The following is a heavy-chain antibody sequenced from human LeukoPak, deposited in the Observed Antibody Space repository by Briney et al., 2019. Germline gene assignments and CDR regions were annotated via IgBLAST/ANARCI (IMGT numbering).Heavy chain of an antibody. Sequence: PSETLSLTCAVYGGSFSEYDWSWIRQPPGKRLEWIAEINHSGSTNYNPSLKSRVTISVDTSKTQSSLKLSSVTAADTAVYYCARGPRGLGMAGTFDYWGQGTLVTVSS. CDR3: ARGPRGLGMAGTFDY. CDR1: GGSFSEYD. J-gene: IGHJ4*02. CDR2: INHSGST. D-gene: IGHD6-19*01. V-gene: IGHV4-34*01.